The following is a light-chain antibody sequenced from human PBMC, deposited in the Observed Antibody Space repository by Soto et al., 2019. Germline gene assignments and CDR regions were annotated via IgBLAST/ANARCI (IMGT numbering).Light chain of an antibody. V-gene: IGKV3-15*01. CDR2: GAS. J-gene: IGKJ1*01. Sequence: EIVMTQSPATLSVSPGERATLSCRASQSVSSNLAWYQQKPGQAPRLLIYGASTRATGIPARFSGSGSGTQFTLSISSLQYEDFAVYYCQHYNSWPPWTFGQGTKVDIK. CDR1: QSVSSN. CDR3: QHYNSWPPWT.